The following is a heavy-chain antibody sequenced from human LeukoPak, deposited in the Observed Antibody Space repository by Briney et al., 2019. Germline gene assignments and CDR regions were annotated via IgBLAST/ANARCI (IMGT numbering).Heavy chain of an antibody. Sequence: ASVTVSCKVSGYTLTELSMHWVRQAPGKGLEWMGGFDPEDGETIYAQKFQGRVTMTEDTSTDTAYMELSSLRSEDTAVYYCATVHWASRITGDGTRPFDYWGQGTLVTVSS. J-gene: IGHJ4*02. CDR1: GYTLTELS. CDR3: ATVHWASRITGDGTRPFDY. CDR2: FDPEDGET. D-gene: IGHD1-20*01. V-gene: IGHV1-24*01.